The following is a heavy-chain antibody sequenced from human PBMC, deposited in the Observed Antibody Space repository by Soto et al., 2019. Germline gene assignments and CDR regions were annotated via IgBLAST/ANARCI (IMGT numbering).Heavy chain of an antibody. V-gene: IGHV3-23*01. D-gene: IGHD5-12*01. Sequence: EVPLLESGGGLVPPGVSLSLSCAASGFTFINFGMKWVRQSPGKWLEWVESISGRGSSSYYADSVKGRFTISRDNSRDTLFLQLDSLRAEDTSLYYFAKEMLASISRPFDYWRQGTLVTVS. CDR3: AKEMLASISRPFDY. CDR1: GFTFINFG. J-gene: IGHJ4*02. CDR2: ISGRGSSS.